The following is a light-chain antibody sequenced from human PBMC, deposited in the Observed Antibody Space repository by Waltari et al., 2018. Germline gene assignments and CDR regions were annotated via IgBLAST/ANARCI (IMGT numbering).Light chain of an antibody. V-gene: IGKV3-20*01. CDR3: QQYDGEVVT. CDR1: QSVTSIS. J-gene: IGKJ4*01. CDR2: GTS. Sequence: EIVLTQSPGTLSLSPGERATLSCRASQSVTSISLTWYQKKVGQAPRLLIYGTSSRATGIPDMFSGSGSGTEFTLTISRLEPEDFAVYYCQQYDGEVVTFGGGTKVEI.